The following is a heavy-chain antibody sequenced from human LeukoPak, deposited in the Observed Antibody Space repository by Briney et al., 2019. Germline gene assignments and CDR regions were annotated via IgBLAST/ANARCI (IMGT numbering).Heavy chain of an antibody. Sequence: GGSLRLSCAASGFTFSSYAMSWVRQAPGKGLEWVSAISGSGGSTYYADSVEGRFTISRDNSKNTLYLQMNSLRAEDTAVYYCAKMGGYSYGEFDYWGQGTLVTVSS. CDR1: GFTFSSYA. CDR2: ISGSGGST. J-gene: IGHJ4*02. CDR3: AKMGGYSYGEFDY. V-gene: IGHV3-23*01. D-gene: IGHD5-18*01.